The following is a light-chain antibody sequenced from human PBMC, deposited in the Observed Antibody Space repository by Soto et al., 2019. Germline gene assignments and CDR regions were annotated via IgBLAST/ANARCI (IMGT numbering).Light chain of an antibody. J-gene: IGKJ1*01. CDR3: QQYDSSPRT. Sequence: EIMLTQSPGTLSLSPGERATLSCRSSQRFTSNSLAWYQQKPGQAPRLLISGVSNRATGIPDRFSGSGSGTDFTLTITRMETADVPVYSCQQYDSSPRTFGQGTKVDIK. V-gene: IGKV3-20*01. CDR2: GVS. CDR1: QRFTSNS.